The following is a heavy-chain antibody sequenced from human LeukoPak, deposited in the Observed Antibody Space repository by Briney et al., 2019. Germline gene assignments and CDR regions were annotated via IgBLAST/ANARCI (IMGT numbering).Heavy chain of an antibody. CDR1: GDSISSGYY. J-gene: IGHJ4*02. Sequence: PSETLSLTCGVSGDSISSGYYWGWIRQPPGKGLEWIGYMYQSETTYYNPSLKSRVTISADTSKNQFSLKLSSVTAADTAVFYCARVRPRGSSGYPDYWGQGPLVTVSS. CDR3: ARVRPRGSSGYPDY. D-gene: IGHD3-22*01. V-gene: IGHV4-38-2*01. CDR2: MYQSETT.